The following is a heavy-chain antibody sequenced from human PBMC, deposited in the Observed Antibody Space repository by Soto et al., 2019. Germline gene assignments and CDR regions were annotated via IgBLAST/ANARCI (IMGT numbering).Heavy chain of an antibody. CDR1: GYTFTSYA. V-gene: IGHV1-3*01. Sequence: ASVKVSCKASGYTFTSYAMHWVRQAPGQRLEWMGWINAGNGNTKYSQKFQGRVTITRDTSASTAYMELSSLRSEDTAVYYCARVSLRRLRFLDWSYYGMDVWGQGTTVTVSS. CDR3: ARVSLRRLRFLDWSYYGMDV. D-gene: IGHD3-3*01. J-gene: IGHJ6*02. CDR2: INAGNGNT.